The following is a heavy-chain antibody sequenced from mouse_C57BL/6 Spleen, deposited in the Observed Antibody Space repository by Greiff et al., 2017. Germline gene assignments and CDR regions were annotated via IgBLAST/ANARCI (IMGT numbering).Heavy chain of an antibody. D-gene: IGHD3-2*02. J-gene: IGHJ2*01. Sequence: EVQLQQSGPELVKPGASVKISCTASGYSFTGYYMNWVKQSPGKSLEWIGEINPSTGGTTYNQKFKAKATLTVDKSSSTAYMQLKSLASEDSAVYYCARTDSSGYSYWGQGTTLTVSA. V-gene: IGHV1-42*01. CDR2: INPSTGGT. CDR3: ARTDSSGYSY. CDR1: GYSFTGYY.